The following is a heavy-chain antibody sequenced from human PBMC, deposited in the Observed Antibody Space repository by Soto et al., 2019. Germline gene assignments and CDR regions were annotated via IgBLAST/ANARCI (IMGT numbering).Heavy chain of an antibody. CDR3: ARDPGYAGGFDS. J-gene: IGHJ5*01. CDR1: GGSISSGGYY. Sequence: TLSLTCTVSGGSISSGGYYWSWLRQHPGKGLEWIGYIYYSGSTYYNPSLKSRVTISVDTSKNQFSLKLSSVTAADTAVYYCARDPGYAGGFDSWGHGPWSPSPQ. D-gene: IGHD5-12*01. V-gene: IGHV4-31*03. CDR2: IYYSGST.